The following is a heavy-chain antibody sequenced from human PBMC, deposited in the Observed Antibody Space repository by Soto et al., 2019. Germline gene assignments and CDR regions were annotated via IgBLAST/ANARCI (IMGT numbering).Heavy chain of an antibody. CDR2: ISYDGSNK. V-gene: IGHV3-30-3*01. CDR3: ATQGGTVPQGWSLDAFDI. CDR1: GFTFSSYA. Sequence: QVQLVESGGGVVQPGRSLRLSCAASGFTFSSYAMHWVRQAPGKGLEWVAVISYDGSNKYYADSVKGRFTISRDNSKNTLYLQMNSLRAEDTAVYYCATQGGTVPQGWSLDAFDIWGQGTTVTVSS. J-gene: IGHJ3*02. D-gene: IGHD1-1*01.